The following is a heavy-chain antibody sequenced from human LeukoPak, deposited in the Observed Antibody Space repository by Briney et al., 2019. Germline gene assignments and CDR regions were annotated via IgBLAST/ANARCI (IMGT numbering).Heavy chain of an antibody. CDR2: ILQDAETT. CDR1: GFSFSTSM. V-gene: IGHV3-23*01. J-gene: IGHJ4*02. D-gene: IGHD5-24*01. CDR3: TKRDGQSFDY. Sequence: GGSLRLSCAASGFSFSTSMMSWVRRVPGQGLEWVSTILQDAETTYYADSVRGRFTISRDNFKDTLFLQMSSLRAEDTAIYYCTKRDGQSFDYWGQGALVTVTS.